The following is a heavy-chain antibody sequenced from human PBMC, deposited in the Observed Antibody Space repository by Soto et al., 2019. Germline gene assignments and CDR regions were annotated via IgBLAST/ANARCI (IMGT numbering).Heavy chain of an antibody. V-gene: IGHV6-1*01. J-gene: IGHJ4*02. D-gene: IGHD6-13*01. Sequence: SQTLSLTCAISGDRVSSNIAAWNSIRQSPSRGLEWLGRTYYRSKWYNDYAVTVKSRLTINPDTSKNRFSLQLNSVTPEDTAVYYCTRDSGAAALGHWGQGTLVTVSS. CDR1: GDRVSSNIAA. CDR3: TRDSGAAALGH. CDR2: TYYRSKWYN.